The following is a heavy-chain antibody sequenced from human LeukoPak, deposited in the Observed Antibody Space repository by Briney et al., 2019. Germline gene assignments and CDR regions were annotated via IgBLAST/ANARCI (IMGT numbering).Heavy chain of an antibody. V-gene: IGHV1-18*01. CDR2: INPYNGNT. Sequence: ASVKVSCKASGGTFSSYGISWVRQAPGQGLEWMGWINPYNGNTNYAQKLQGRVTMTTDTSTSTAYMELRSLRSDDTAVYYCARVTYGSGTYGAFDYWGQGTLVTVSS. CDR3: ARVTYGSGTYGAFDY. J-gene: IGHJ4*02. CDR1: GGTFSSYG. D-gene: IGHD3-10*01.